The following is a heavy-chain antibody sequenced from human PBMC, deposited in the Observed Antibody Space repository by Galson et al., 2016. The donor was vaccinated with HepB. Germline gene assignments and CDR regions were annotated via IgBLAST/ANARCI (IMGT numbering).Heavy chain of an antibody. J-gene: IGHJ3*02. Sequence: QSGAEVKKPGESLKISCKGSGYNFINYWIGWARQMPGKGLEWMGVIYPGDSQTRYSPSLQGQVTISADKSTHTASLQWGSLKASDTAMYYCAKHARGHTYGPYDAFDIWGQGTMVTVSS. CDR3: AKHARGHTYGPYDAFDI. CDR1: GYNFINYW. V-gene: IGHV5-51*01. D-gene: IGHD5-18*01. CDR2: IYPGDSQT.